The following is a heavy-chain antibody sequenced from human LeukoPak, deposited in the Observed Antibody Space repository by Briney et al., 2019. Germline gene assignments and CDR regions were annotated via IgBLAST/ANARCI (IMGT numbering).Heavy chain of an antibody. J-gene: IGHJ6*03. CDR1: GFTFSSYS. CDR3: ASRTGYSSSWYSYYYYYMDV. Sequence: GGSLRLSCAAPGFTFSSYSMNWVRQAPGKGLEWVSYISSSSSTIYYADSVKGRFTISRDNAKNSLYLQMNSLRAEDTAVYYCASRTGYSSSWYSYYYYYMDVWGKGTTVTVSS. V-gene: IGHV3-48*04. D-gene: IGHD6-13*01. CDR2: ISSSSSTI.